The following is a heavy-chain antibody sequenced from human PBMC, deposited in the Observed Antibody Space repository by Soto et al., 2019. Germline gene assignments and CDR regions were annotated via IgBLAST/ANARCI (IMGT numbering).Heavy chain of an antibody. J-gene: IGHJ4*02. V-gene: IGHV1-69*13. D-gene: IGHD3-3*01. Sequence: SVKVSCKASGGTFSSYAISWVRQAPGQGLEWMGGIIPIFGTANYAQKFQGRVTITADESTSTAYMELSSLRSEDTAVYYCARVGRNRYDFWSGPSYYFDYWGQGTLVTVSS. CDR3: ARVGRNRYDFWSGPSYYFDY. CDR2: IIPIFGTA. CDR1: GGTFSSYA.